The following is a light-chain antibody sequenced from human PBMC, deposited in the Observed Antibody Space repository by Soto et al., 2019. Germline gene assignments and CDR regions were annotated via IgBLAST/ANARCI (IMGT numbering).Light chain of an antibody. CDR3: QQYDSYWGT. V-gene: IGKV1-5*01. CDR2: DVF. CDR1: QKVSPW. J-gene: IGKJ1*01. Sequence: DIRMTQSPSTLSASVGDSVTITCRASQKVSPWLAWYQQKAGKAPKLLIYDVFSLKRGVPSRFSGSGSGTEFTLTISSLQSDDFATYYCQQYDSYWGTFGQGTKVEFK.